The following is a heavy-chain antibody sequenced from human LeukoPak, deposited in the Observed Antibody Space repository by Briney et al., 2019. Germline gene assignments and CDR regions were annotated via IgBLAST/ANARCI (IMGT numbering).Heavy chain of an antibody. CDR2: ISGSGGST. J-gene: IGHJ4*02. CDR1: GFTFSSYA. D-gene: IGHD4-17*01. Sequence: GGSLRLSCAASGFTFSSYAMGWVRQAPGKGLEWVSAISGSGGSTYYADSVKGRFTISRDNAKNSLYLQMNSLRAEDTAVYYCARAHFRGTTVPKWGQGTLVTVSS. CDR3: ARAHFRGTTVPK. V-gene: IGHV3-23*01.